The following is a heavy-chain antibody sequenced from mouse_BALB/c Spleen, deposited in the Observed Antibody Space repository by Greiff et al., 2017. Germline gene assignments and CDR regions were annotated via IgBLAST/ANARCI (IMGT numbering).Heavy chain of an antibody. V-gene: IGHV3-6*02. CDR1: GYSITSGYY. J-gene: IGHJ2*01. D-gene: IGHD1-2*01. CDR3: ASYGYEDY. CDR2: ISYDGSN. Sequence: EVQLVESGPGLVKPSQSLSLTCSVTGYSITSGYYWNWIRQFPGNKLEWMGYISYDGSNNYNPSLKNRISITRDTSKNQFFLKLNSVTTEDTATYYCASYGYEDYWGQGTTLTVSS.